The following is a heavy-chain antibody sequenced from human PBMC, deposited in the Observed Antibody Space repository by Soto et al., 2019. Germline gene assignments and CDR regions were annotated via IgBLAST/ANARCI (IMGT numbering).Heavy chain of an antibody. CDR1: GGTFSSYA. Sequence: ASVKVSCKASGGTFSSYAISWVRQAPGQGLEWMGGIIPIFGTANYAQKFQGRVTITADESTSTAYMELSSLRSDDTAVYYCARDHHHYGMDVWGQGTTVTVSS. J-gene: IGHJ6*02. CDR3: ARDHHHYGMDV. V-gene: IGHV1-69*13. CDR2: IIPIFGTA.